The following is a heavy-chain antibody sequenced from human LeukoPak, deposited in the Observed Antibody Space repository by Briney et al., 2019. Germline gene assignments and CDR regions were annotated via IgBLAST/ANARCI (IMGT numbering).Heavy chain of an antibody. CDR1: GFTFSSYA. CDR2: ISGDGGST. J-gene: IGHJ4*02. D-gene: IGHD6-19*01. V-gene: IGHV3-64D*06. CDR3: VRAWRTWGAVAPGPDY. Sequence: GGSLRLACSASGFTFSSYAMHWVRQAPGKGLEYVSAISGDGGSTYYADSVKGRFTISRDNSKNTLYLQMSSLRAVDTAVYYCVRAWRTWGAVAPGPDYWGQGTLVTVSS.